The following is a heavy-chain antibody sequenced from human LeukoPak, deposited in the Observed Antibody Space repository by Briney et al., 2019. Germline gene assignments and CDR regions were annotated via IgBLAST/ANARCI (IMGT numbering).Heavy chain of an antibody. D-gene: IGHD5/OR15-5a*01. V-gene: IGHV4-30-2*01. CDR1: GGSISSGGYS. Sequence: PSETLSLTCAVSGGSISSGGYSWSWIRQPPGKGLEWIGYIYHSGSTYYNPSLKSRVTISVDRSKNQFSLKLSSVTAADTAVYYCACGGSVKRFDYWGQGTLVTVSS. CDR3: ACGGSVKRFDY. J-gene: IGHJ4*02. CDR2: IYHSGST.